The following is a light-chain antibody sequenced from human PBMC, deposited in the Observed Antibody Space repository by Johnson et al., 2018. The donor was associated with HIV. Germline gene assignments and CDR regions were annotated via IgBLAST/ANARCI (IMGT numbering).Light chain of an antibody. Sequence: QSVLTQPPSVSAAPGQKVTISCSGSSSNIGNNHVSWYQQFPGAAPKLLIYENNKRPSGIPDRFSGSTSGASATLGITGLQTGDEADYYCATWDTSLSAGGVFGTGTKVTVL. J-gene: IGLJ1*01. V-gene: IGLV1-51*02. CDR2: ENN. CDR1: SSNIGNNH. CDR3: ATWDTSLSAGGV.